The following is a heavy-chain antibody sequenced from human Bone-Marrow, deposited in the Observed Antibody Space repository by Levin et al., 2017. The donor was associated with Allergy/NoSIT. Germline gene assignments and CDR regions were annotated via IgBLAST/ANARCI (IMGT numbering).Heavy chain of an antibody. J-gene: IGHJ4*02. Sequence: GGSLRLSCAASGFTFSNYNLNWVRQAPGKGLEWVSSISSTNTYRHYADSVKGRFTVSRDNAKHSLFLQMNSLRAEETAVYDCARDGGQWGTSPNTHFDYWGQGTPVTVSS. CDR2: ISSTNTYR. CDR3: ARDGGQWGTSPNTHFDY. V-gene: IGHV3-21*01. CDR1: GFTFSNYN. D-gene: IGHD6-19*01.